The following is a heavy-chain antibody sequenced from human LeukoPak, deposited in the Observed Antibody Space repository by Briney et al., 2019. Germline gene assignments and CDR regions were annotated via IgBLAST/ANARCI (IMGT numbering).Heavy chain of an antibody. Sequence: PGGSLRLSCAASGFTFSGYWMTWVRQAPGKGLEWVGNINQDGSEKYYVDSVKGRFTISRDNAKDSLYLQMNSLRAEDTAIYYCARGYCHSTSCSSPPDYWGQGTLVTVSS. V-gene: IGHV3-7*03. CDR1: GFTFSGYW. D-gene: IGHD2-2*01. J-gene: IGHJ4*02. CDR2: INQDGSEK. CDR3: ARGYCHSTSCSSPPDY.